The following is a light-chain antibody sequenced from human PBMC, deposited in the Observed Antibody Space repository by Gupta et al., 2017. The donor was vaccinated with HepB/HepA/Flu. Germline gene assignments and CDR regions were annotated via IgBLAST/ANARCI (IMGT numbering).Light chain of an antibody. CDR2: LAS. J-gene: IGKJ2*01. V-gene: IGKV1-39*01. CDR1: QNIHTF. CDR3: QQSVEIPFT. Sequence: DIQMTQSPSSLSASVGDRVTITCRTSQNIHTFLNWYQQRPGKAPKLLIYLASTLQSGVPSTFNGSGSGTDFTLSISRLQPEDFGTYYCQQSVEIPFTFGQGTKMEIK.